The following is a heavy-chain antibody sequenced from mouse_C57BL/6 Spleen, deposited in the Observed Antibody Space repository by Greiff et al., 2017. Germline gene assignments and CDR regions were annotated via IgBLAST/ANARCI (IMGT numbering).Heavy chain of an antibody. CDR2: IDPSDSET. CDR3: ARWSPYAMDY. J-gene: IGHJ4*01. V-gene: IGHV1-52*01. Sequence: QVQLQQPGAELVRPGSSVKLSCKASGYTFTSYWMHWVKQRPIQGLEWIGNIDPSDSETHYNQKFKDKDTLTVDKSSSTAYMQLSSLTSEDSAVYYCARWSPYAMDYWGQGTSVTVSS. CDR1: GYTFTSYW.